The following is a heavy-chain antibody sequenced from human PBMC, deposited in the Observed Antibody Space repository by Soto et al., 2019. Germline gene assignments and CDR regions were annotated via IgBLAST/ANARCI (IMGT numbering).Heavy chain of an antibody. J-gene: IGHJ4*02. CDR1: GGTFNTYA. Sequence: QVQLVQSGAEMKKPGSSVKVSCQSSGGTFNTYAMNWVRQAPVQGPEWMGVISPMFGAANYAPKFQGRVTITADEPTGTSYMRLSSLTSEDTALYICAREVQVHTPAFVYRGQGTLVTVSS. CDR2: ISPMFGAA. D-gene: IGHD3-10*01. CDR3: AREVQVHTPAFVY. V-gene: IGHV1-69*19.